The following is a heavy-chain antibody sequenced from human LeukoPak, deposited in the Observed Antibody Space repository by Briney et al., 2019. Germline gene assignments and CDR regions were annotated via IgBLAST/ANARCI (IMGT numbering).Heavy chain of an antibody. CDR1: GFTFRSYS. CDR2: ISSSGSNM. V-gene: IGHV3-48*04. CDR3: ARGGIGYCTNGVCRAFDI. J-gene: IGHJ3*02. Sequence: GGSLRLSCAASGFTFRSYSMYWVRQAPGKGLEWVSYISSSGSNMYYADSVKGRFTISRDNAKNTLYLQMNSLRAEDTAVYYCARGGIGYCTNGVCRAFDIWGQGTMVTVSS. D-gene: IGHD2-8*01.